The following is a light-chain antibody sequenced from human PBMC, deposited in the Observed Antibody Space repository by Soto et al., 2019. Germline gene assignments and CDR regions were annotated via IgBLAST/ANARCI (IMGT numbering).Light chain of an antibody. CDR3: SSYTATSTYV. V-gene: IGLV2-14*01. J-gene: IGLJ1*01. CDR1: SSDVGGYKY. CDR2: MVS. Sequence: QSALTQPASASGSPGQSITITCTGTSSDVGGYKYVSWCQQNPGKAPKLLIYMVSNRPSGVSNRFSGSKAGNTASLTISGLQAEDEADYYCSSYTATSTYVFGTGTKVTVL.